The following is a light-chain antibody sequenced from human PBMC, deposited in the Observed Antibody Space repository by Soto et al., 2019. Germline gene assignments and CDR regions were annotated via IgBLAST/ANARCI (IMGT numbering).Light chain of an antibody. J-gene: IGKJ2*02. Sequence: EIVLTQSPGTLSLSPGESATLSCRASQSVSSTYLARYQQKPGQAPRLLIYDLSRRTTGIPDRFSASGSGTDFTLTISRLEPEDFAVYYCQQYGSSPRTFGQGTKLEI. CDR2: DLS. V-gene: IGKV3-20*01. CDR3: QQYGSSPRT. CDR1: QSVSSTY.